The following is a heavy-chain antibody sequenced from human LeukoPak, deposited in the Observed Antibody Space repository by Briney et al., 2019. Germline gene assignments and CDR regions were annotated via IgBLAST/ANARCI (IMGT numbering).Heavy chain of an antibody. J-gene: IGHJ4*02. Sequence: EGSPRLSCAGSGFTFSDFWMTWVRQTPGKGLEWVANIKEDGTEKNLVDSVKGRFTISRDNTKNLLFLEMNNLRGDDTAIYYCVRESRPGGAMGLYHNLDYWGQGTLVAVSS. D-gene: IGHD1-1*01. CDR3: VRESRPGGAMGLYHNLDY. CDR1: GFTFSDFW. CDR2: IKEDGTEK. V-gene: IGHV3-7*01.